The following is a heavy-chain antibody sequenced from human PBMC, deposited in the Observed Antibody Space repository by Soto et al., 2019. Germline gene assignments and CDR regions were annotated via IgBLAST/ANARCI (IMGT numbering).Heavy chain of an antibody. CDR2: IIPIFGTA. V-gene: IGHV1-69*13. Sequence: SVKVSCKASGGTFSSYAISWVRQAPGQGLEWMGGIIPIFGTANYAQRFQGRVTITADESTSTAYMELSSLRSEDTAVYYCASSPRVGAYFDYWGQGTLVTVSS. J-gene: IGHJ4*02. CDR3: ASSPRVGAYFDY. CDR1: GGTFSSYA. D-gene: IGHD1-26*01.